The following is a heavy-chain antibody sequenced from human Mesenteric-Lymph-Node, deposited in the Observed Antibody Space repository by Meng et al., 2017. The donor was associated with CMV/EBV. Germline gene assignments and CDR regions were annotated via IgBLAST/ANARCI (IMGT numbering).Heavy chain of an antibody. J-gene: IGHJ4*02. CDR1: GCAFIRFA. V-gene: IGHV1-3*02. D-gene: IGHD1-7*01. CDR3: ARVWLTGTTLDY. CDR2: RNAGSGNT. Sequence: ASVKVSCKASGCAFIRFAVHWVRQAPGQRLEWMRWRNAGSGNTKYSQEFQGRVTFTRDTSASTSYMELNSLRSEDMAVYYCARVWLTGTTLDYWGQGTLVTVSS.